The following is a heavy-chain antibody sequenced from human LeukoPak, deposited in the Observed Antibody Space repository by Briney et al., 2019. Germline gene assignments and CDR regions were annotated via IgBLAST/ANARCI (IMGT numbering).Heavy chain of an antibody. D-gene: IGHD6-19*01. V-gene: IGHV1-46*01. CDR1: GYTFTSYY. CDR2: INPSGGST. Sequence: ASVKVSCKASGYTFTSYYMHWVRQAPGQGLEWMGIINPSGGSTSYAQKFQGRVTMTRDMSTSTVYMELSSLRSEDTAVYYCARDEKRIAVTDKRGCFDYWGQGTLVTVSS. CDR3: ARDEKRIAVTDKRGCFDY. J-gene: IGHJ4*02.